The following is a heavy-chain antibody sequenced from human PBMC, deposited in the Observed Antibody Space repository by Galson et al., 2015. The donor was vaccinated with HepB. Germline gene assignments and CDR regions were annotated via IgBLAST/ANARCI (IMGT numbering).Heavy chain of an antibody. Sequence: SLRLSCAGYGFTFSTYNMHWVRQATGNGLEWVSAIGTVGDTYYAGSVKGRFTISRENARNSLYLQMSNLRAGDTAVYYCTRVVGDQFGTYHFDHWGQGTLVTVSS. V-gene: IGHV3-13*01. D-gene: IGHD3-16*02. CDR2: IGTVGDT. CDR3: TRVVGDQFGTYHFDH. J-gene: IGHJ4*02. CDR1: GFTFSTYN.